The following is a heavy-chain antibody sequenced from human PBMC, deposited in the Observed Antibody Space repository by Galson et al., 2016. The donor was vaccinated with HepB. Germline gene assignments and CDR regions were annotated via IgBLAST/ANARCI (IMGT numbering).Heavy chain of an antibody. Sequence: SLRLSCAASGFTFRSYWMTWVCQTPGKGLEWGANINGDGSKIHYADSVEGRFTISRDNAQSSMFLQMSSLRPEDTALYYCARDSSPGTEATGWYDAFDLWGHGTMVAVSS. CDR3: ARDSSPGTEATGWYDAFDL. D-gene: IGHD6-19*01. V-gene: IGHV3-7*03. CDR1: GFTFRSYW. J-gene: IGHJ3*01. CDR2: INGDGSKI.